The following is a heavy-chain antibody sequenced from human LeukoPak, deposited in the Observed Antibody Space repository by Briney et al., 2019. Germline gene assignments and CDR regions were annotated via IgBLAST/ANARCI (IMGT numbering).Heavy chain of an antibody. D-gene: IGHD1-1*01. CDR2: ISSSGSTI. V-gene: IGHV3-48*03. J-gene: IGHJ4*02. CDR1: GFTFSRYE. CDR3: AGKYDMGHYFHY. Sequence: GGSLRLSCAASGFTFSRYEMNWVRQAPGKRLEWVSYISSSGSTIYYADSVKGRFTISRDNAENSLYLQMDSLRAEDTAIYYYAGKYDMGHYFHYWGQGTLVTVSS.